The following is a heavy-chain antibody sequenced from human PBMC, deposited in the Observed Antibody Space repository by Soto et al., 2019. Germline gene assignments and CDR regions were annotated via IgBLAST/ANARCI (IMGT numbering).Heavy chain of an antibody. V-gene: IGHV3-30*18. D-gene: IGHD3-3*01. CDR2: ISYDGSNK. CDR1: GFTFSSYG. CDR3: AKDSGRFGVAPQDGMDV. J-gene: IGHJ6*02. Sequence: QVQLVESGGGVVQPGRSLRLSCAASGFTFSSYGMHWVRQAPGKGLEWVAVISYDGSNKYYADSVKGRFTISRDNSKNTLYLQMNSLRAEDTAVYYCAKDSGRFGVAPQDGMDVWGQGTTVTVSS.